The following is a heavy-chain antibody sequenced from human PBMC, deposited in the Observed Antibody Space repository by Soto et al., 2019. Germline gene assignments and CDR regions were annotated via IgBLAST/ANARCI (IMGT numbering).Heavy chain of an antibody. J-gene: IGHJ3*02. CDR3: ARDSRPNEQYYYDANAFDI. D-gene: IGHD3-22*01. Sequence: GGSLRLSCAASGFTFSDYYMSWIRQAPGKGLEWVSYISSSGSTIYYADSVKGRFTISRDNAKNSLYLQMNSLRAEDTAVYYCARDSRPNEQYYYDANAFDIWGQGTVVTVSS. CDR2: ISSSGSTI. CDR1: GFTFSDYY. V-gene: IGHV3-11*01.